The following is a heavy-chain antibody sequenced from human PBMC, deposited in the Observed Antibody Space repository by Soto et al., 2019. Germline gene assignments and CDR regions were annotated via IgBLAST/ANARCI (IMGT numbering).Heavy chain of an antibody. D-gene: IGHD2-15*01. Sequence: SETLSLTCAVYGGSFSGYYWSWIRQPPGKGLEWIGEINHSGSTNYNPSLKSRVTISVDTSKNQFSLKLSSVTAADTAVYYCARVVRDIVVVVAAKDLFFDYWGQGTLVTVSS. CDR3: ARVVRDIVVVVAAKDLFFDY. V-gene: IGHV4-34*01. CDR2: INHSGST. CDR1: GGSFSGYY. J-gene: IGHJ4*02.